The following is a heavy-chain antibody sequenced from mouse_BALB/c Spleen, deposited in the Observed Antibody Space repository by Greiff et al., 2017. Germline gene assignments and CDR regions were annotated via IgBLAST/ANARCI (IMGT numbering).Heavy chain of an antibody. CDR2: ISSGSSTI. CDR1: GFTFSSFG. V-gene: IGHV5-17*02. Sequence: EVKLMESGGGLVQPGGSRKLSCAASGFTFSSFGMHWVRQAPEKGLEWVAYISSGSSTIYYADTVKGRFTISRDNPKNTLFLQMTSLRSEDTAMYYCARRNRSLFDYWGQGTTLTVSS. D-gene: IGHD2-14*01. CDR3: ARRNRSLFDY. J-gene: IGHJ2*01.